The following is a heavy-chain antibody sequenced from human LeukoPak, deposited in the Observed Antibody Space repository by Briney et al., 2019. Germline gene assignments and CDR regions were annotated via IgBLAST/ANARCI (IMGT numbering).Heavy chain of an antibody. Sequence: NPGGSLRLSCAASGFTFSSYAMSWVRQAPGKGLEWVSAISGSGGSTYYADSVKGRFTISRDNSKNTLYLQMNSLRAEDTAVYYCAINDFWSAYFDYWGQGTLVTVSS. J-gene: IGHJ4*02. V-gene: IGHV3-23*01. CDR2: ISGSGGST. CDR3: AINDFWSAYFDY. CDR1: GFTFSSYA. D-gene: IGHD3-3*01.